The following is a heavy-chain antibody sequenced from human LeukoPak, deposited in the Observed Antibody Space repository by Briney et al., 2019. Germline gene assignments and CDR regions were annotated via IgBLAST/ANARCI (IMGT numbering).Heavy chain of an antibody. CDR2: INHSGST. V-gene: IGHV4-34*01. J-gene: IGHJ4*02. Sequence: KASETLSLTCAVYGGSFSGYYWSWIRQPPGKGLEWIGEINHSGSTNYNPSLKSRVTISVDTSKNQFSLKLSSVTAADTAVYYCAGSRGYDGYWGQGTLVTVSS. D-gene: IGHD5-12*01. CDR1: GGSFSGYY. CDR3: AGSRGYDGY.